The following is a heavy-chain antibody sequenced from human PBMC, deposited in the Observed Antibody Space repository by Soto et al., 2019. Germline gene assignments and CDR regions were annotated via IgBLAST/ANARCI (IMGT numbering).Heavy chain of an antibody. Sequence: QVPLQESGPGLVKPSQTLSLTCTVSGGSISSGDYYWSWIRQPPGKGLEWIGYIFYSGSTYYNPSLKSRVTISVDTSKNQFSLKLSSVTAADTGVYYCARYGGYEGLRFDPWGQGTLVTVSS. CDR2: IFYSGST. D-gene: IGHD5-12*01. V-gene: IGHV4-30-4*01. CDR1: GGSISSGDYY. J-gene: IGHJ5*02. CDR3: ARYGGYEGLRFDP.